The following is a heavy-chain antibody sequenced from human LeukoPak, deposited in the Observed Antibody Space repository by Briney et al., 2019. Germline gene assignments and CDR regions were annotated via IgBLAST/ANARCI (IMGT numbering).Heavy chain of an antibody. CDR2: ISSSGGNT. J-gene: IGHJ3*02. Sequence: GGSLRLSCAASGFTFSDYYMSWIRQAPGKGLDWVSYISSSGGNTYYADSVKGRFTISRGNAKNSLFLQMNSLRAEDTAVYYCARAIYDGFDIWGQGKMVTVSS. V-gene: IGHV3-11*01. CDR1: GFTFSDYY. CDR3: ARAIYDGFDI.